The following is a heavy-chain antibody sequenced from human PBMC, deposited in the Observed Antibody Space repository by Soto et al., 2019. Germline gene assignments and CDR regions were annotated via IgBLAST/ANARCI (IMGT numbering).Heavy chain of an antibody. CDR3: ARDGGVRARFDP. D-gene: IGHD2-8*02. CDR2: IYYSGGT. J-gene: IGHJ5*02. Sequence: SETLSLTCTVSGGSISSYYWSWIRQPPGKGLEWIGYIYYSGGTNYNPSLKSRVTISVDTSKNQFSLKLNSMTAADTAVYYCARDGGVRARFDPWGQGTLVTVSS. CDR1: GGSISSYY. V-gene: IGHV4-59*12.